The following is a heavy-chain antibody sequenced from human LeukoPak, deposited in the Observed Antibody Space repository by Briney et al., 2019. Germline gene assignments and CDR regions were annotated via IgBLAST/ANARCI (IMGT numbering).Heavy chain of an antibody. CDR2: INHSGST. CDR3: ARRDTLAATGVGGFDY. CDR1: GGSISSGGYY. D-gene: IGHD3-16*01. Sequence: SETLSLTCTVSGGSISSGGYYWSWIRQPPGKGLEWIGEINHSGSTNCNPSLKSRVTISVDTSKNQFSLKLSSVTAADTAVYYCARRDTLAATGVGGFDYWGQGTLVTVSS. J-gene: IGHJ4*02. V-gene: IGHV4-39*07.